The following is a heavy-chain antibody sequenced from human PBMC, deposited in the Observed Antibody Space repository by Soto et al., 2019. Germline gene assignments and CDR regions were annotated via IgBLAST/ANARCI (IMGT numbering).Heavy chain of an antibody. CDR3: ARGSGYDFFDS. CDR2: IYYSGST. CDR1: GGSISSSSYY. J-gene: IGHJ4*02. D-gene: IGHD5-12*01. Sequence: SETLSLTCTVSGGSISSSSYYWGWIRQPPGKGLEWIGSIYYSGSTYYNPSLKSRVTISVDTSKNQFSLKLSSVTAADTAVYYCARGSGYDFFDSWGQGTLVTVPP. V-gene: IGHV4-39*07.